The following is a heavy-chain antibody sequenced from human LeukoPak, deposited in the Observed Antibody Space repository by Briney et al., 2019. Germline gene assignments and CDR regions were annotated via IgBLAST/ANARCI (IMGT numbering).Heavy chain of an antibody. D-gene: IGHD2-2*01. CDR1: GFTFGSYW. Sequence: GGALRLSCAASGFTFGSYWMSWVRQAPGKGLEWVANIKKDGGEKYNVDSVKGRFTISRDDAKSSLYLQMNSLRAEDTAVYYCARVPYCSSTSCYAIFDYWGQGALVTFT. CDR3: ARVPYCSSTSCYAIFDY. J-gene: IGHJ4*02. V-gene: IGHV3-7*05. CDR2: IKKDGGEK.